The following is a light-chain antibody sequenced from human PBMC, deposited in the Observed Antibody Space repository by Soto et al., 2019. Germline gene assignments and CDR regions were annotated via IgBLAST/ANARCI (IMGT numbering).Light chain of an antibody. CDR2: IAS. CDR1: QGIRSY. V-gene: IGKV1-9*01. Sequence: IQLTQCPSSLSASVGDRVAITCRASQGIRSYLAWYQQKPGEAPKLLISIASILQSGVPSRFSGSGSGTEFTLTISSLQSEDFAVYYCQQYHVWPITFGGGTKVDI. J-gene: IGKJ4*01. CDR3: QQYHVWPIT.